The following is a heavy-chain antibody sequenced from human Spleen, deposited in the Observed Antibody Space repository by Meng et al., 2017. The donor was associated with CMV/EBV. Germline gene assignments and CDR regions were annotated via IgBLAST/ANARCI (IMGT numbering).Heavy chain of an antibody. CDR2: ISYHGRDQ. V-gene: IGHV3-30*04. D-gene: IGHD1-1*01. J-gene: IGHJ4*02. CDR1: GFTFGHYP. Sequence: SCAVSGFTFGHYPLHWVRQAPGKGLGWVALISYHGRDQTYSDSVKGRFTISRDNSKNTLYLHMNSLRADDTAVYYCVRDATGEPFDYWGQGTLVTVSS. CDR3: VRDATGEPFDY.